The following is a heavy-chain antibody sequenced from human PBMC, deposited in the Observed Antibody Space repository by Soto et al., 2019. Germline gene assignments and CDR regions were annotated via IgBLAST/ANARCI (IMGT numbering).Heavy chain of an antibody. CDR3: AKDDYYGSGSFYYYYGMDV. CDR1: GFTFSSYA. Sequence: QVQLVESGGGVVQPGRSLRLSCAASGFTFSSYAMHWVRQAPGKGLEWVAVISYDGSNKYYADSVKGRFTISRDNSKNTLYLQMNSLRAEDTAVYYCAKDDYYGSGSFYYYYGMDVWGQGTTVTVSS. D-gene: IGHD3-10*01. CDR2: ISYDGSNK. J-gene: IGHJ6*02. V-gene: IGHV3-30-3*01.